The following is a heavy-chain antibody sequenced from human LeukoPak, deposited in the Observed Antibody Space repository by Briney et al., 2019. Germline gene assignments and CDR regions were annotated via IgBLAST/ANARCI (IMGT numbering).Heavy chain of an antibody. CDR3: VREVGRAYYFDY. CDR2: IWSDGSDK. J-gene: IGHJ4*02. CDR1: GFTFNTF. D-gene: IGHD1-26*01. Sequence: PGGSLRLSCAASGFTFNTFMHWVRQAPGKGLEWVSVIWSDGSDKFYADSVKGRFTISRDTFKNTLYLQMNSPRVEDTAVYYCVREVGRAYYFDYWGQGTPVTVSS. V-gene: IGHV3-33*01.